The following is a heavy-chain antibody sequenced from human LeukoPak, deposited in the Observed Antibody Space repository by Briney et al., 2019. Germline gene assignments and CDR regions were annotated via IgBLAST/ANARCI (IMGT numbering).Heavy chain of an antibody. D-gene: IGHD2-15*01. Sequence: PGGSLRLSCAASGFTFSTYWMNWVRQAPGKGLEWVANIRKDGSEKYYVDSVKGRFTISRDNAKNSMYLQMNSLRDEDTAVYYCVVGRLWLLDYWGQGTLFSVSS. CDR1: GFTFSTYW. V-gene: IGHV3-7*01. J-gene: IGHJ4*02. CDR2: IRKDGSEK. CDR3: VVGRLWLLDY.